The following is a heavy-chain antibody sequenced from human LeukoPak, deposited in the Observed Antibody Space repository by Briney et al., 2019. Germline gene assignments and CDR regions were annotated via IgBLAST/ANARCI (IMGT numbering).Heavy chain of an antibody. CDR3: ARWCYYDSSGAVDY. CDR2: IYYTGST. J-gene: IGHJ4*02. CDR1: GGSISSYY. V-gene: IGHV4-59*01. D-gene: IGHD3-22*01. Sequence: PSETLSLTCTVSGGSISSYYWSWIRQPPGKGLEWIGYIYYTGSTNYNPSLKSRVTISVDTSKNQFSLKLSSVTAADTAVYYCARWCYYDSSGAVDYWGQGTLVTVSS.